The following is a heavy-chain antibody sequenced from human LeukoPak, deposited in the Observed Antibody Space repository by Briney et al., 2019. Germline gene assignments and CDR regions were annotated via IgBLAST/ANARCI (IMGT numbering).Heavy chain of an antibody. D-gene: IGHD3-10*01. CDR3: TRSWAYYYGSGSDY. J-gene: IGHJ4*02. CDR1: GFTFSGSA. Sequence: AGGSLRLSCAASGFTFSGSAMHWVRQAPGKGLEWVGRIRSKANSYATAYAVSVKGRFTISRDDSKNTAYLQMNSLKTEDTAVYYCTRSWAYYYGSGSDYWGQGTLVTVSS. CDR2: IRSKANSYAT. V-gene: IGHV3-73*01.